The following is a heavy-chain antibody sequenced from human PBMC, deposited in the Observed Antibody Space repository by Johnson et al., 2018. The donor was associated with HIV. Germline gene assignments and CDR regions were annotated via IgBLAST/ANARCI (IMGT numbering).Heavy chain of an antibody. CDR2: ISYDGSNK. CDR1: GFTFSSYA. D-gene: IGHD3-22*01. V-gene: IGHV3-30-3*01. J-gene: IGHJ3*02. Sequence: QVQLVESGGGLIQPGGSLRLSCAASGFTFSSYAMHWVRQAPGKGLEWVAVISYDGSNKYYADSVKGRFTISRDNSKNTLYLQMNSLRAEDTAVYYCARGGVYYDIAFDIWGQGTMVTVSS. CDR3: ARGGVYYDIAFDI.